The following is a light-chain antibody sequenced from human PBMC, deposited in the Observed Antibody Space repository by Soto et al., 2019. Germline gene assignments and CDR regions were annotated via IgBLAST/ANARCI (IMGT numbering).Light chain of an antibody. V-gene: IGLV2-8*01. CDR1: SSDVGGYNY. J-gene: IGLJ3*02. CDR3: TSYAGDTSLGV. Sequence: QSALTQPPSASGSPGQSVTISCTGTSSDVGGYNYVSWYQQHPGKAPKLMIYEVSKRPSGVPDRFSGSKSGNTASLTVSGLQAEDEDDYYCTSYAGDTSLGVLGGGTQLTVL. CDR2: EVS.